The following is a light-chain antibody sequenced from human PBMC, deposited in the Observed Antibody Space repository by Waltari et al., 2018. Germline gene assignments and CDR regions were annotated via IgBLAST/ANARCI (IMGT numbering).Light chain of an antibody. CDR2: VNSDGSH. V-gene: IGLV4-69*01. CDR1: SAPSSTT. CDR3: ETGGHGTWV. Sequence: QLVLTQSPSASASLGASVRLTCTLTSAPSSTTIAWLHQQPGKGPRYLMKVNSDGSHRKGDEIPDRFSGSSSGAERYLTISSLQSEDEADYYCETGGHGTWVFGGGTKLTVL. J-gene: IGLJ3*02.